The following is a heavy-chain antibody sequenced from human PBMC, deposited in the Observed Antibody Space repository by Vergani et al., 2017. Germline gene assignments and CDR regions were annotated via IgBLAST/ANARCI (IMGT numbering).Heavy chain of an antibody. Sequence: QVQLQQWGAGLLKPSETLSLTCAVYGGSFSGYYWSWIRQPPGKGLEWIGEINHSGSTNYNPSLKSRVTISVDTSKNQFSLKLSSVTAADTAVYYCASTSDIAALRRPTSSWFDPWGQGTLVTVSS. D-gene: IGHD6-6*01. V-gene: IGHV4-34*01. J-gene: IGHJ5*02. CDR3: ASTSDIAALRRPTSSWFDP. CDR1: GGSFSGYY. CDR2: INHSGST.